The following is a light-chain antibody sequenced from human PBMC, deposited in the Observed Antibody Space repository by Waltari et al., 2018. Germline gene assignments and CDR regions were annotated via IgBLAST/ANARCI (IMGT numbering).Light chain of an antibody. CDR1: SRDVGGIDY. V-gene: IGLV2-8*01. J-gene: IGLJ2*01. CDR2: EVA. Sequence: QSALTQPPSASGSPGQSVTISCTGTSRDVGGIDYVSWYQLHPGKAPKLLIYEVAKRPSGVPDRFSGSESANTASLTVSDLQPEDEADYYCSSYGGSNNVLFGGGTKLTVL. CDR3: SSYGGSNNVL.